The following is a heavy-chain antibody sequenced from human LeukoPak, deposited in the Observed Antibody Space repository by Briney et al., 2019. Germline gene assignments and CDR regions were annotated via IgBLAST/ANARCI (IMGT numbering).Heavy chain of an antibody. V-gene: IGHV3-48*03. D-gene: IGHD3-22*01. Sequence: GGSLRLSCAASGFTFSNYEMNCVRQAPGKGLEWVLYICRNGSTIYYADSVKGGFTISRDNAKNSLSLQMNTLSGEDTALYYCARVQREYYYDSSGIMGNWGQETLVTVSS. CDR1: GFTFSNYE. CDR3: ARVQREYYYDSSGIMGN. J-gene: IGHJ4*02. CDR2: ICRNGSTI.